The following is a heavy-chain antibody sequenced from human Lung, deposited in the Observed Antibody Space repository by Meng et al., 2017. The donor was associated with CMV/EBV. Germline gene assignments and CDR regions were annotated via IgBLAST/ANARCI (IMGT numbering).Heavy chain of an antibody. CDR2: INPDSGGT. CDR1: GNTPTDYY. CDR3: ARGDLIVVVPATIPRVGMYF. V-gene: IGHV1-2*02. J-gene: IGHJ6*02. Sequence: ASXXVSCKPSGNTPTDYYLHWVRQAPGQGLEWMGWINPDSGGTYFAQKFEGRVTMTRDTSISTAYMELNRLRSDDTAVYYCARGDLIVVVPATIPRVGMYFWGQGXTVTVSS. D-gene: IGHD2-2*01.